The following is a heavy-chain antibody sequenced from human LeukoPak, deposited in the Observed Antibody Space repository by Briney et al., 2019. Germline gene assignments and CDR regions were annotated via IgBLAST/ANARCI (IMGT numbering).Heavy chain of an antibody. V-gene: IGHV1-46*01. Sequence: PGGSLRLSCAASGFTFSSYAMHWVRQTPGQGLEWVGLINPTGDSTNYAQNFRGRVTMTRDTSTSTVYMDLSSLRSEDTAVYYCAREASGGYFDYWGQGTLVTVSS. CDR3: AREASGGYFDY. CDR1: GFTFSSYA. J-gene: IGHJ4*02. D-gene: IGHD4-23*01. CDR2: INPTGDST.